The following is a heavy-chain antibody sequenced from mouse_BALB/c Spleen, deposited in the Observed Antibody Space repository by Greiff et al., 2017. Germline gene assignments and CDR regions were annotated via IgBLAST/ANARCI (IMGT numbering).Heavy chain of an antibody. Sequence: EVQLVESGGGLVKPGGSLKLSCAASGFAFSSYDMSWVRQTPEKRLEWVAYISSGGGSTYYPDTVKGRFTISRDNAKNTLYLQMSSLKSEDTAMYYCARKSRYGFAYWGQGTLVTVSA. V-gene: IGHV5-12-1*01. CDR3: ARKSRYGFAY. CDR2: ISSGGGST. J-gene: IGHJ3*01. CDR1: GFAFSSYD.